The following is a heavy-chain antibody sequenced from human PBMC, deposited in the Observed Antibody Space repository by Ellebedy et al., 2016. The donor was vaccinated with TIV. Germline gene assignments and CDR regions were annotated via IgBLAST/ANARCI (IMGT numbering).Heavy chain of an antibody. CDR2: TSYDASNN. CDR1: GFAFSRHA. CDR3: VKDEGDCSSTTCRYFYYFHGMDV. J-gene: IGHJ6*02. V-gene: IGHV3-30*18. Sequence: PGGSLRLSCVPSGFAFSRHAMHWVRQAPGKGLEWVAVTSYDASNNYYENSVRGRFTISRENSKQTLYLQLNTVRPEDAAVYYCVKDEGDCSSTTCRYFYYFHGMDVWGQGTTVTVSS. D-gene: IGHD2-2*01.